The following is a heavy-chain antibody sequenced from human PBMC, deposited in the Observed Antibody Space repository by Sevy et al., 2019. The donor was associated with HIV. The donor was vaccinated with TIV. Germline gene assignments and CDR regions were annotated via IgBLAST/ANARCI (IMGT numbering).Heavy chain of an antibody. CDR3: AREGCTKPHDY. D-gene: IGHD2-8*01. J-gene: IGHJ4*02. V-gene: IGHV3-23*01. CDR2: LSFGCGEI. CDR1: GFTFSKYS. Sequence: GGSLRLSCAPSGFTFSKYSMSWFRQPPGKGLEWVSTLSFGCGEINYADSVKGRFTISRDNSKSSVYLQMNNLRPEDTAVYYCAREGCTKPHDYWGQGTLVTVSS.